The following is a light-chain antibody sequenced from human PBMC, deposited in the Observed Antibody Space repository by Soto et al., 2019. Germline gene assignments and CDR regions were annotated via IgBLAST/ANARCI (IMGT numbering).Light chain of an antibody. J-gene: IGLJ2*01. V-gene: IGLV3-1*01. Sequence: SYELTQPPSVSVSPGQTANITCCGDEVGDKDACWYQQKPDQSPVLVIYQDSKRPSGIPERFSGSNSGNTATLTISETQGMDEADYYCQVWDSTTAGVFGGGTQLTVL. CDR1: EVGDKD. CDR2: QDS. CDR3: QVWDSTTAGV.